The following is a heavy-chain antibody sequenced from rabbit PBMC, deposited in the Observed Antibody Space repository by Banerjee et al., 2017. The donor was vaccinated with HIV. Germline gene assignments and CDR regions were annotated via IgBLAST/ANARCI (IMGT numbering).Heavy chain of an antibody. J-gene: IGHJ4*01. Sequence: QEQLVESGGGLVQPGGSLKLSCKASGFDFSSYGVSWVRQAPGKGLEWIACIYTSSGSTYYASWAKGRFTISKTSSTTVTLQMTSLTVADTATYFCARSIYTTSIGVYGPFNLWGQGTLVTVS. CDR3: ARSIYTTSIGVYGPFNL. CDR2: IYTSSGST. D-gene: IGHD1-1*01. V-gene: IGHV1S45*01. CDR1: GFDFSSYG.